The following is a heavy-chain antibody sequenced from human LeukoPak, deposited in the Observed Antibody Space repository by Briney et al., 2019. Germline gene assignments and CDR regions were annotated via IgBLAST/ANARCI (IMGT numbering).Heavy chain of an antibody. CDR2: ISGSGART. V-gene: IGHV3-23*01. CDR3: ARDFLHLGG. CDR1: GFTFSSYA. Sequence: PGGSLRLSCAASGFTFSSYAMSWVRQAPGKGLEWVSGISGSGARTYYADPVKDRFTISRDNSKNTLYLQMSSLRAEDTAVYYCARDFLHLGGWGQGTMVTVSS. J-gene: IGHJ3*01. D-gene: IGHD3-16*01.